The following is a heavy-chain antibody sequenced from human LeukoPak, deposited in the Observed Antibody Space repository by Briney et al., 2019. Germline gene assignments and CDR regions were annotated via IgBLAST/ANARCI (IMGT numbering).Heavy chain of an antibody. CDR2: IRYDGSNK. Sequence: GGSLRLSCAASGFTFSSYGMHWVRQAPGKGLEWVASIRYDGSNKYYADSVKGRFTISRDNSKNTLYLQMNSLRAEDTAVYYCARESESYDSSGSTFDYWGQGTLVTVSS. CDR1: GFTFSSYG. D-gene: IGHD3-22*01. V-gene: IGHV3-30*02. CDR3: ARESESYDSSGSTFDY. J-gene: IGHJ4*02.